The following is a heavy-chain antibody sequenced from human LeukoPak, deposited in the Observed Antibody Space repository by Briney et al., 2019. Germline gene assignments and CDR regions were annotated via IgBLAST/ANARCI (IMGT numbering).Heavy chain of an antibody. D-gene: IGHD6-13*01. J-gene: IGHJ4*02. CDR3: ARGVGSSPTAGFDY. CDR1: GYSFTIYS. V-gene: IGHV5-51*01. CDR2: IYPGDSDT. Sequence: GESLKISCKGSGYSFTIYSIGWVRQMPGKSLEWIGIIYPGDSDTRYSPSFQGQVTISADKSISTAYLQWRSLKGSDTAMYYCARGVGSSPTAGFDYWGQGTLVTVSS.